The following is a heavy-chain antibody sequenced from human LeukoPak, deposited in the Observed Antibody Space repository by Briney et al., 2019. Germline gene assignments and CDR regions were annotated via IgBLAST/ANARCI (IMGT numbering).Heavy chain of an antibody. CDR1: GFTFSSYA. Sequence: GGSLRLSCAASGFTFSSYAMSWVRQAPGKGLEWVSAISGSGGSTYYADSVKGRFTISRDNSKNTLYLQMNSLRAEDTAAYYCANLDYYDYVWGSYRDAFDIWGQGTMFTVSS. V-gene: IGHV3-23*01. J-gene: IGHJ3*02. D-gene: IGHD3-16*02. CDR2: ISGSGGST. CDR3: ANLDYYDYVWGSYRDAFDI.